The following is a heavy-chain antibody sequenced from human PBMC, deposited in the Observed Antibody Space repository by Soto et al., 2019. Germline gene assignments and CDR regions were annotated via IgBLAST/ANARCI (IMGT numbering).Heavy chain of an antibody. CDR1: GLNFDDFA. Sequence: EVQLVESGGRLVQPGRSLRLSCVGTGLNFDDFAMHWVRQAPGKGLEWVSGITWNSRVLAYADAVKGRFTISRDNARNSLYLQMDSLRDEDTALYYCAKGRYDFWSPYYFDSWGQGTLVTVSS. CDR3: AKGRYDFWSPYYFDS. V-gene: IGHV3-9*01. CDR2: ITWNSRVL. J-gene: IGHJ4*02. D-gene: IGHD3-3*01.